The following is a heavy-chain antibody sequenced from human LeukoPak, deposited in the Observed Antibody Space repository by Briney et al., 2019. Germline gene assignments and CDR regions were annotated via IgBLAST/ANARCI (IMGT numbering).Heavy chain of an antibody. D-gene: IGHD3-16*02. CDR2: IHHDGRI. CDR1: GGSIDSTNW. Sequence: SETLSLTCDVSGGSIDSTNWWNWVRQPPGKGLEWIGEIHHDGRINYNPSLKSRVTLSVDKSKNQFSLRLNSVAAADTAMYYCARSHDHLWGNYPDYWGQGTLVTVSS. V-gene: IGHV4/OR15-8*01. CDR3: ARSHDHLWGNYPDY. J-gene: IGHJ4*02.